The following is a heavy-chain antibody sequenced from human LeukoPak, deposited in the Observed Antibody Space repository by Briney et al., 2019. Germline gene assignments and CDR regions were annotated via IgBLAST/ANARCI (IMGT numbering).Heavy chain of an antibody. J-gene: IGHJ6*02. CDR2: INHSGST. D-gene: IGHD6-13*01. V-gene: IGHV4-34*01. CDR1: GGSFSGYY. Sequence: SETLSLTCAVYGGSFSGYYWSWIRQPPGKGLEWIGEINHSGSTNYNPSLKSRVTISVDTSKNQFSLKLSSVTAADTAVYYCARFIAAAGMDVWGQGTTVTVSS. CDR3: ARFIAAAGMDV.